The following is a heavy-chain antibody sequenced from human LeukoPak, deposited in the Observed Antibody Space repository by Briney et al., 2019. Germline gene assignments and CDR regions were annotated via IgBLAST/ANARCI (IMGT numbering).Heavy chain of an antibody. V-gene: IGHV3-23*01. D-gene: IGHD2-8*01. CDR2: IIGSGDST. CDR1: GFTFSSYA. Sequence: PGGSLRLSCAASGFTFSSYAMSWVRQAPGMGLEWVSVIIGSGDSTYYADSVKGRFTISRDNSKNTVYLQMNSLRAEVTAVYYCAKGDVAYCSNGICYEGPYYFDHWGQGTLVTVSS. CDR3: AKGDVAYCSNGICYEGPYYFDH. J-gene: IGHJ4*02.